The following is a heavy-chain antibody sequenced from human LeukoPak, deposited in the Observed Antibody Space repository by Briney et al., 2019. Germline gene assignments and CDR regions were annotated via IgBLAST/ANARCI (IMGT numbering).Heavy chain of an antibody. CDR3: ASLVVTDDWAFDV. CDR1: GFPFSRYW. Sequence: GGSLRLSCAASGFPFSRYWMHWIRHAPGKGLVWVSAIYTDGTTKRYADSVKGRFTISRDNAKNTLYLQMNSLSVDDTGVYYCASLVVTDDWAFDVWGQGTRVSVSS. J-gene: IGHJ3*01. CDR2: IYTDGTTK. V-gene: IGHV3-74*01. D-gene: IGHD2-21*02.